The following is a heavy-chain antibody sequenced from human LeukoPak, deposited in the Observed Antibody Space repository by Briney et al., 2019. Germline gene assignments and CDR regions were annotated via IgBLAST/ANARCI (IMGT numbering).Heavy chain of an antibody. CDR1: GYSFISYW. J-gene: IGHJ6*03. V-gene: IGHV5-51*01. Sequence: GESLKISCKGSGYSFISYWIGWVRQMAGKVLDWMGVIYPGGSDTRYSPSFQGQVTISADKSISTAYLRWSSLEASDTAIYYCARLERRGGHVYYYMDVWGKGTTVTVSS. CDR3: ARLERRGGHVYYYMDV. CDR2: IYPGGSDT. D-gene: IGHD5-12*01.